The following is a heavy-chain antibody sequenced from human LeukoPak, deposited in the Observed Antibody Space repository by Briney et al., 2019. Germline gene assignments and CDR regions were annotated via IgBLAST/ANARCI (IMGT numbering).Heavy chain of an antibody. CDR3: ARGGGLDV. CDR1: GFSFSSYW. D-gene: IGHD3-16*01. J-gene: IGHJ6*02. CDR2: INHNGNVN. Sequence: GRSLRLSCAASGFSFSSYWMNWARQAPGKGLEWVASINHNGNVNYYVDSVKGRFTISRDNAKNSLYLQMSNLRAEDTAVYFCARGGGLDVWGQGATVTVSS. V-gene: IGHV3-7*03.